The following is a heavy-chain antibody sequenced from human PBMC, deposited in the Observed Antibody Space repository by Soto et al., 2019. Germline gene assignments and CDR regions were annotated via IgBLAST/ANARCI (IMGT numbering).Heavy chain of an antibody. CDR1: GYTFTGYY. V-gene: IGHV1-2*04. J-gene: IGHJ6*02. CDR2: INPNSGGT. CDR3: ARTTYSYGYKGQNYYGMDV. Sequence: ASVKVSCKASGYTFTGYYMHWVRQAPGQGLEWMGWINPNSGGTNYAQKFQGWVTMTRDTSISTAYMKMSRLRSDDTAVYYCARTTYSYGYKGQNYYGMDVWGQGTTVTVSS. D-gene: IGHD5-18*01.